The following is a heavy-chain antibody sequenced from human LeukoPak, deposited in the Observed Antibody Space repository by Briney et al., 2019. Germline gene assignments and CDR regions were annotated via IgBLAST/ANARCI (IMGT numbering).Heavy chain of an antibody. CDR1: GFTFNDYA. CDR3: AKRAHSGSYYAAFDI. D-gene: IGHD1-26*01. Sequence: PGGSLRLSCAASGFTFNDYAMHWVRQVPGKGLEWVSVVLGGGGTTYYADSVKGRFTISRDNSKNTMYLQMNRLRAEDTALYYCAKRAHSGSYYAAFDIWGQGTEVTVSS. CDR2: VLGGGGTT. V-gene: IGHV3-23*01. J-gene: IGHJ3*02.